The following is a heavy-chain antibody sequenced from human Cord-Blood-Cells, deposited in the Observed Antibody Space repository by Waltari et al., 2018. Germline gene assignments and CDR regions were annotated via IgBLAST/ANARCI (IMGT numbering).Heavy chain of an antibody. V-gene: IGHV4-34*01. CDR3: ASIDAFDI. CDR2: INHSGST. Sequence: QVQLQQWGAGLLKPSETLSLTCTVYGGSFSGSYWSWIRQPPGKGLEWIGEINHSGSTNYNPSLKSRVTISVDTSKNQFSLKLSSVTAADTAVYYCASIDAFDIWGQGTMVTVSS. CDR1: GGSFSGSY. J-gene: IGHJ3*02.